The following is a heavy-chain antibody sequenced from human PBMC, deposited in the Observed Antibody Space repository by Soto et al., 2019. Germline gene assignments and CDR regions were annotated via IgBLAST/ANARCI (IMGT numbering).Heavy chain of an antibody. Sequence: SETLSLTCTVSSGSISSDYWSWIRQPPGKGLEWIGYIYYSGSTNYNPSLKSRVTMSVDMSKNQFSLNLSSVTAADTAVYYCARGGTTIMATRVDYWGQGTLVTVSS. CDR2: IYYSGST. CDR1: SGSISSDY. CDR3: ARGGTTIMATRVDY. V-gene: IGHV4-59*01. J-gene: IGHJ4*02. D-gene: IGHD3-16*01.